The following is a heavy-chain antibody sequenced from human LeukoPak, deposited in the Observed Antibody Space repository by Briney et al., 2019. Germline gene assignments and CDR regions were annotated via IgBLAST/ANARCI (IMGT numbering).Heavy chain of an antibody. Sequence: GESLKISCKSSGYSFTSYWIGWVRQMPGKGLEWMGIIYPGDSDTRYSPSFQGQVTISADKSISTAYLQWSSLKASDTAMYYCARPWHDFWSPLGYWGQGTLVTVSS. D-gene: IGHD3-3*01. CDR2: IYPGDSDT. J-gene: IGHJ4*02. CDR3: ARPWHDFWSPLGY. CDR1: GYSFTSYW. V-gene: IGHV5-51*01.